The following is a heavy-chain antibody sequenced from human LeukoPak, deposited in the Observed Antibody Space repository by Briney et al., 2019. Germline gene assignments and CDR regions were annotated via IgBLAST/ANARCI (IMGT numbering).Heavy chain of an antibody. D-gene: IGHD3-9*01. CDR3: AIRYVNDAFDV. Sequence: ASVKVSCKASGYTFTNCYMHWLRQAPGQGPGWMGIINPGGGSTTYAQKFQGRVTMTRDMSTSTVYMELRSLGSEDTAVYYCAIRYVNDAFDVWGQGTMVTV. CDR2: INPGGGST. V-gene: IGHV1-46*01. J-gene: IGHJ3*01. CDR1: GYTFTNCY.